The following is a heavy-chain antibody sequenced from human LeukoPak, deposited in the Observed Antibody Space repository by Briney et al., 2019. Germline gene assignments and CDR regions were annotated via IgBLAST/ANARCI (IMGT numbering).Heavy chain of an antibody. J-gene: IGHJ5*02. V-gene: IGHV1-2*02. D-gene: IGHD2-2*01. CDR2: INPNSGGT. Sequence: VASVKVSCKASDNTFNSYTVSWVRQAPGQGLEWMGWINPNSGGTNYAQKFQGRVTMTRDTSISTAYMELSRLRSDDTAVYYCARSPSFIVVVPAAIGRFDPWGQGTLVTVSS. CDR3: ARSPSFIVVVPAAIGRFDP. CDR1: DNTFNSYT.